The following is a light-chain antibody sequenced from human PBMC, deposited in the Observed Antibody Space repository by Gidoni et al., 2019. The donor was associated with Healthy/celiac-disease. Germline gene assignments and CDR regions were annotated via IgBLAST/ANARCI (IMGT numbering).Light chain of an antibody. J-gene: IGKJ3*01. CDR3: QQDNSYPFT. V-gene: IGKV1-5*01. Sequence: DIQMTQSPSTLSASVGDSVTIPCRASQSISSWLAWYQQKPGKAPKLLIYDASSLESGVPSRFSGSGSGTEFTLTISSLQPDDFATYYCQQDNSYPFTFGPGTKVDIK. CDR1: QSISSW. CDR2: DAS.